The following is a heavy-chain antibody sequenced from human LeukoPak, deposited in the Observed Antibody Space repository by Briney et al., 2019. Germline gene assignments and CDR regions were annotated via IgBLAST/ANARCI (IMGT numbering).Heavy chain of an antibody. D-gene: IGHD5-18*01. CDR1: GGSLSGYY. CDR3: ARGLWSDY. CDR2: INHSGST. Sequence: AETLSLTCAVYGGSLSGYYWGWIRQPPGKGLEWIGEINHSGSTNYNPSLKSRVTISEDTSKNQFSLKLSSVTAADTAVYYCARGLWSDYWGRGTRATVS. J-gene: IGHJ4*02. V-gene: IGHV4-34*01.